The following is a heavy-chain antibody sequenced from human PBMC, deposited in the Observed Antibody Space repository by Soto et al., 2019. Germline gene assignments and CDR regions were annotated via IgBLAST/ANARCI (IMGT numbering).Heavy chain of an antibody. Sequence: QVQLVESGGGVVQPGRSLRLSCAASGFTFSSYGMHWVRQAPGKGLEWVAVISYDGSNKYYADSVKGRFTISRDNSKNTLYLQMNSLRAEDTAVYYCAKGRRGYCSGGSCYSDYYYGMDVWGQGTTVTVSS. V-gene: IGHV3-30*18. CDR1: GFTFSSYG. J-gene: IGHJ6*02. CDR2: ISYDGSNK. D-gene: IGHD2-15*01. CDR3: AKGRRGYCSGGSCYSDYYYGMDV.